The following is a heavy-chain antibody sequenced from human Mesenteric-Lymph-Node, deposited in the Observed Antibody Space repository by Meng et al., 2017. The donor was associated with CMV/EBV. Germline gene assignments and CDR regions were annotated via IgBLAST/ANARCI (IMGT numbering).Heavy chain of an antibody. J-gene: IGHJ4*02. CDR2: IKNRGRK. Sequence: GGAYSGKDGRRIREKPGKGQERNGEIKNRGRKKKKKKIKRRETKSVDTYKKQFSLKLSSVTAADTAVYYCARVRRSNYYGSGSYSDYWGQGTLVTVSS. CDR1: GGAYSGKD. D-gene: IGHD3-10*01. CDR3: ARVRRSNYYGSGSYSDY. V-gene: IGHV4-34*04.